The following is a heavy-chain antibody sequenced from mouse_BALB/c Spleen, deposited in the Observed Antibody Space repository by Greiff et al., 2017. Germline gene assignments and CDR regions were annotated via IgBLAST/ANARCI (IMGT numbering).Heavy chain of an antibody. J-gene: IGHJ1*01. V-gene: IGHV3-1*02. CDR1: GYSITSGYS. CDR2: IHYSGST. CDR3: ARSPTFRGWYFDV. D-gene: IGHD2-10*01. Sequence: EVQLVESGPDLVKPSQSLSLTCTVTGYSITSGYSWPWIRQFPGNKLEWMGYIHYSGSTNYNPSLKSRISITRDTSKNQFFLQLNSVTTEDTATYYCARSPTFRGWYFDVWGAGTTVTVSS.